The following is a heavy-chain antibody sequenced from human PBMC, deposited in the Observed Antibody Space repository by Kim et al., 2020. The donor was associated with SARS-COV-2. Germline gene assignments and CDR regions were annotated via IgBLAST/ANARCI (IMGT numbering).Heavy chain of an antibody. D-gene: IGHD5-12*01. Sequence: GGSLRLFCGASGFIFNSYSMSWVRQAAGQGLEWVSSISSSSDYIYYTDSVKGRFTISRDNAENSLYLQMDRLRAEDTALYYCSRGTGGYALDSFHIWGQGTMVTVS. CDR1: GFIFNSYS. CDR2: ISSSSDYI. J-gene: IGHJ3*02. CDR3: SRGTGGYALDSFHI. V-gene: IGHV3-21*01.